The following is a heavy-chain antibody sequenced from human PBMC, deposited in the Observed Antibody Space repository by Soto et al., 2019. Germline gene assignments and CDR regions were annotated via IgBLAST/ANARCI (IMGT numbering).Heavy chain of an antibody. CDR3: TRQTDAVQWLVVPTDYNFDY. D-gene: IGHD6-19*01. V-gene: IGHV3-73*01. Sequence: GGSLRLSCAASGFTFSSYAMHWVRQASGKGLEWVGHIRSKTNSYATAYAESVKGRFTISRDDSMNTAYLQMNSLKTEDTAVYFCTRQTDAVQWLVVPTDYNFDYWGQGTLVTVSS. J-gene: IGHJ4*02. CDR2: IRSKTNSYAT. CDR1: GFTFSSYA.